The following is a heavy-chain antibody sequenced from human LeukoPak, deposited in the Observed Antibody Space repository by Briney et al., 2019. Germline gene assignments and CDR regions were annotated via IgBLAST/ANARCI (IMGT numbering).Heavy chain of an antibody. Sequence: PSETLSLTCTVSGVSINSHYWSWIRQPPGKGLEWIGFIYDSGSANYKSSLKSRVTVTVDTSKNQFSLKLNSVSAADTAVYYCARVLQNYYHMDVWGKGTTVTVSS. CDR2: IYDSGSA. V-gene: IGHV4-59*11. J-gene: IGHJ6*03. CDR1: GVSINSHY. D-gene: IGHD3-3*01. CDR3: ARVLQNYYHMDV.